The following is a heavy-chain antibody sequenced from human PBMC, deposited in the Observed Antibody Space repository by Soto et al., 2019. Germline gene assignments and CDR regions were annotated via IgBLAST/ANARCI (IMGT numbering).Heavy chain of an antibody. D-gene: IGHD1-7*01. CDR3: ARGYYNWNYAVYYGMDV. V-gene: IGHV4-34*01. J-gene: IGHJ6*02. Sequence: SETLSPTCAVYGGSFSGYSWGLIRPPPGKGLEWIGEINHSGSTNYNPSLKSRVTISVDTSKNQFSLKLSSVTAADTAVYYCARGYYNWNYAVYYGMDVWGQGTTVT. CDR1: GGSFSGYS. CDR2: INHSGST.